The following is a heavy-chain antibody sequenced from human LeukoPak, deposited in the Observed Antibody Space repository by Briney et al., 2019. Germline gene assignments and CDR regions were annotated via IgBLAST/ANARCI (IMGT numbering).Heavy chain of an antibody. Sequence: GGSLRLSCAASGFTFSSYSMNWVRQAPGKGLEWVSSISSSSSYIYYADSVKGRFTISRDNAKNSLYLQMNSLRAEDTAVYYCAREFSFGGSPRRNWFDPWGQGTLVTVSS. D-gene: IGHD2-15*01. V-gene: IGHV3-21*01. CDR1: GFTFSSYS. J-gene: IGHJ5*02. CDR3: AREFSFGGSPRRNWFDP. CDR2: ISSSSSYI.